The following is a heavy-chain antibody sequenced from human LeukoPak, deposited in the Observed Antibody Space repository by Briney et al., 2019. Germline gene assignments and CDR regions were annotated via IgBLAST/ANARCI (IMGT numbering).Heavy chain of an antibody. V-gene: IGHV1-2*02. CDR1: GYTFTGYY. CDR2: INPNSGGT. Sequence: ASVKVSCKTSGYTFTGYYMHWVRQAPRQGLEWMGWINPNSGGTNYAQKFQGRVTMTRDTSVSTAYMELSRLRSDDTAVYYCARGNYYDSSGTLDYWGQGTLVTVSS. J-gene: IGHJ4*02. D-gene: IGHD3-22*01. CDR3: ARGNYYDSSGTLDY.